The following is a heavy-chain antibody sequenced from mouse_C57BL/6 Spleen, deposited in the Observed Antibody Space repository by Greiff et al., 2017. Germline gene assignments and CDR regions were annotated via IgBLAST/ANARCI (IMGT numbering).Heavy chain of an antibody. CDR3: ARWKGWLRRDYAMGY. CDR2: INPNNGGT. V-gene: IGHV1-22*01. D-gene: IGHD2-2*01. CDR1: GYTFTDYN. Sequence: VQLQQSGPELVKPGASVKMSCKASGYTFTDYNMHWVKQSPGKSLEWIGYINPNNGGTSYNQKFKGKATLTVNKYSSTAYMELRSLTSEDSAVYYCARWKGWLRRDYAMGYWGQRTSVTGSS. J-gene: IGHJ4*01.